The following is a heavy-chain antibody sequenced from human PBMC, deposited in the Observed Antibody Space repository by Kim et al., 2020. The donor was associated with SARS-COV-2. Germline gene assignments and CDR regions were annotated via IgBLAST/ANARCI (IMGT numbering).Heavy chain of an antibody. Sequence: KSRVTISVDTSKNQFSLKLSSVTAADTAVYYCAREIAAAGVGSLVNWFDPWGQGTLVTVSS. V-gene: IGHV4-39*07. D-gene: IGHD6-13*01. CDR3: AREIAAAGVGSLVNWFDP. J-gene: IGHJ5*02.